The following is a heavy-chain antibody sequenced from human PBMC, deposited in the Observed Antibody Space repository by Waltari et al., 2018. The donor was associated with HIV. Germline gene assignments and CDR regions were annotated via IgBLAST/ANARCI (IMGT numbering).Heavy chain of an antibody. V-gene: IGHV3-13*01. D-gene: IGHD6-13*01. CDR2: IGTAGDT. Sequence: EVQLVESGGGLVQPGGSLRLSCAASGFTFNNYDMHWVRQTTGKGLGWVSVIGTAGDTYYPGSVKGRFTISRENAKNSVYLQMHSLRAGDTAVYYCARGAAAGLYYSYYGMDVWGQGTTVTVSS. CDR3: ARGAAAGLYYSYYGMDV. J-gene: IGHJ6*02. CDR1: GFTFNNYD.